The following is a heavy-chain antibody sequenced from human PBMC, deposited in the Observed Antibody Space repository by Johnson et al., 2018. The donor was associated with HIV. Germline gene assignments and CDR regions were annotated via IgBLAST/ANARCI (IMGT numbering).Heavy chain of an antibody. D-gene: IGHD6-6*01. V-gene: IGHV3-20*04. CDR3: ARDGSRSSWNAFDI. CDR1: GFTFDDYG. CDR2: INWNGGST. J-gene: IGHJ3*02. Sequence: EVQLVESGGGVVRPGGSLRLSCAASGFTFDDYGMSWVRQAPGKGLEWVSGINWNGGSTGYADSVKGRFTISRDNAKNSLYLQMNSLRAEDAAVYYCARDGSRSSWNAFDIWGQGTMVTVSS.